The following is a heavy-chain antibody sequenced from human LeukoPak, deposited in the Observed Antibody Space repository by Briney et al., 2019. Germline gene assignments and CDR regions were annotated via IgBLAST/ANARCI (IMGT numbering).Heavy chain of an antibody. CDR3: ASSEAGMNYYYYYMDV. Sequence: ASVKVSCKASGYTFTSYYMHWVRQAPGQGLEWMGIINPSGGSTSYAQKFQGRVTMTRDMSTSTVYMELSSLRSEDTAVYYCASSEAGMNYYYYYMDVWGKGTTVTVSS. CDR2: INPSGGST. D-gene: IGHD6-13*01. V-gene: IGHV1-46*01. J-gene: IGHJ6*03. CDR1: GYTFTSYY.